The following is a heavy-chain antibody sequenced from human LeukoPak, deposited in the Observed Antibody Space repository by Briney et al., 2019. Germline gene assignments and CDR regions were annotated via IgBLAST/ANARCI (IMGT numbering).Heavy chain of an antibody. Sequence: GGSLRLSXAASGFTFSSYSMNWVRQAPGKGLEWVSSLSSSSGNINYADSVKGRFTISRDNAKNSLYLQMNSLRAEDTALYYCASGLYGSGSYMDSYYYMDVWGKGTTVTVSS. CDR2: LSSSSGNI. J-gene: IGHJ6*03. CDR3: ASGLYGSGSYMDSYYYMDV. CDR1: GFTFSSYS. V-gene: IGHV3-21*01. D-gene: IGHD3-10*01.